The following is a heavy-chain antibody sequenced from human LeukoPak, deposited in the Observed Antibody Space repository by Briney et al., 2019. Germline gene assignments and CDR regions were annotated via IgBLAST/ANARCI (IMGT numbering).Heavy chain of an antibody. CDR1: GFTFDDYG. CDR2: INWNGGST. D-gene: IGHD3-3*01. J-gene: IGHJ6*03. V-gene: IGHV3-20*04. Sequence: GGSLRLSCAASGFTFDDYGMSWVRQAPGKGLEWVSGINWNGGSTGYADSVKGRFTISRDNAKNSLYPQMNSLRTEDTALYYCARETFGVVIIEYYMDVWGKGTTVTVSS. CDR3: ARETFGVVIIEYYMDV.